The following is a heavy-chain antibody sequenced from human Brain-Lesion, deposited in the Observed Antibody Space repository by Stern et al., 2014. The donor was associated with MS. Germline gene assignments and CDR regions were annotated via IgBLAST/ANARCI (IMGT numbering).Heavy chain of an antibody. CDR3: ARGRSRVHPPLDP. CDR1: GYSITTAGFS. Sequence: QLQLPESGSGLVKPSQTLSLTCTVSGYSITTAGFSWTWIRQPPGKALEWLGFMDYGGGTLYNTSLRSRVTISLDTSKNQVPLPMNSVTAADTAVYYCARGRSRVHPPLDPWGQGTLVTVSS. J-gene: IGHJ5*02. D-gene: IGHD2-2*01. CDR2: MDYGGGT. V-gene: IGHV4-30-2*01.